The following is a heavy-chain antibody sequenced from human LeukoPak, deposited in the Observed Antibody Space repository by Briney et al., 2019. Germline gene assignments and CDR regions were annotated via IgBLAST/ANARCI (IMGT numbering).Heavy chain of an antibody. CDR1: GFTFNNFA. CDR3: AKGAEIDH. V-gene: IGHV3-23*01. CDR2: MTGPADTT. Sequence: AGGSLRLSCAASGFTFNNFAMSWVRQAPGKGPEWLSAMTGPADTTYSAESVKGRFTISRDYSKSMVYLQMTSLRVEDTAIYYCAKGAEIDHWGQGTLVTVSS. J-gene: IGHJ4*02.